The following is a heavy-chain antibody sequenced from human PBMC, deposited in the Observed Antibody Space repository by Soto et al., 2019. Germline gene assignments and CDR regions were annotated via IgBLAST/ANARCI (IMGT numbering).Heavy chain of an antibody. J-gene: IGHJ4*02. Sequence: EVQLVESGGGLVQPGGSLRLSCAASGFTFSSYSMNWVRQAPGKGLEWVSYISSSSSTIYYADSVKGRFTISRDNAKNSLYLQMNSLRAEDTPVYYCARERYYYGSGTPDYWGQGTLVTVSS. CDR1: GFTFSSYS. D-gene: IGHD3-10*01. CDR2: ISSSSSTI. V-gene: IGHV3-48*01. CDR3: ARERYYYGSGTPDY.